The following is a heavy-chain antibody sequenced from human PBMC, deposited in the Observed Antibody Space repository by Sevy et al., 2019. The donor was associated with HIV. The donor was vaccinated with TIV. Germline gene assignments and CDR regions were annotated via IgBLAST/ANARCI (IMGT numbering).Heavy chain of an antibody. D-gene: IGHD4-4*01. CDR2: ITSSGDTI. V-gene: IGHV3-11*01. J-gene: IGHJ4*02. CDR3: AREYDYSHYAFDY. Sequence: GGSLRLSCAASGFTFSDYYMTWIRQAPGKGLEWVAYITSSGDTIYFADSVKGRFTISRDNAKNSLYLQMNNLRAEDTAVYYCAREYDYSHYAFDYWGQGTLVTVSS. CDR1: GFTFSDYY.